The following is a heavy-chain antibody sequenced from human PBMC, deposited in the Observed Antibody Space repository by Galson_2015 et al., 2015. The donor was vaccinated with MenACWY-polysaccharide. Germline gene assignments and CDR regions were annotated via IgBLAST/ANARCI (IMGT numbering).Heavy chain of an antibody. CDR2: IKKDGSEK. J-gene: IGHJ6*02. V-gene: IGHV3-7*01. Sequence: SLRLCCAASGFTFRNYWMTWVGQAPGKGLEGVANIKKDGSEKYYVDSVKGRFTISRDNALYLQMNSLRAEDTSVYFCARGHYGMDVWGQGTTVTVSS. CDR1: GFTFRNYW. CDR3: ARGHYGMDV.